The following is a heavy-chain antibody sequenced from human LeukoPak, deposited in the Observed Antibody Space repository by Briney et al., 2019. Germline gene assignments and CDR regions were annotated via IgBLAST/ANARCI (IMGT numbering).Heavy chain of an antibody. CDR1: GGSISSSSYY. CDR3: ARHTGTAMANFDN. CDR2: IYYRGST. J-gene: IGHJ4*02. V-gene: IGHV4-39*01. Sequence: SETLSLTCTVSGGSISSSSYYWGWIRQTPGKGLEWIGSIYYRGSTYYNPSLKSRVSISVDTSKNQFSLKLSSETAADTAVYYCARHTGTAMANFDNWGQGTLVTVSS. D-gene: IGHD5-18*01.